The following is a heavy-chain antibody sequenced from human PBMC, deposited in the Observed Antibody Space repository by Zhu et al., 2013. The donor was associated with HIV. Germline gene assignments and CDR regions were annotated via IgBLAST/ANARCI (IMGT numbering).Heavy chain of an antibody. Sequence: QVQLQESGPGLVKPSETLSLTCAVSGYSISSGYYWGWIRQPPGKGLEWIGSIYHSGSTYYNPSLKSRVTISVDTSKNQFSLKLSSVTAADTAVYYCARVQITMVQGVRFDYWGQGTLVTVSS. CDR2: IYHSGST. V-gene: IGHV4-38-2*01. J-gene: IGHJ4*02. CDR1: GYSISSGYY. CDR3: ARVQITMVQGVRFDY. D-gene: IGHD3-10*01.